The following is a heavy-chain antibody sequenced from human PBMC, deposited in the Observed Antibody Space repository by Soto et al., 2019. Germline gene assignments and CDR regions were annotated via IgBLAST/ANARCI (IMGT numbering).Heavy chain of an antibody. Sequence: ASVKVSCKTFGYTFTSYGIGWARQAPGQGLEWMGWVDPNGGGTNSAQKFQGSVTMTRDTSITTVYLELSRLKTNDTATYFCTTWVDYGDYEGFDFWGQGTLVTVSS. CDR3: TTWVDYGDYEGFDF. J-gene: IGHJ4*02. CDR1: GYTFTSYG. D-gene: IGHD4-17*01. V-gene: IGHV1-2*04. CDR2: VDPNGGGT.